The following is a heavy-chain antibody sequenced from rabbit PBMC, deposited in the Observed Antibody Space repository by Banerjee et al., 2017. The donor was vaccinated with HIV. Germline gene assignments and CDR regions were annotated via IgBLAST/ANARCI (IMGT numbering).Heavy chain of an antibody. V-gene: IGHV1S45*01. CDR3: ARGGVASTGYTYAFDP. Sequence: QEQLVESGGGLVQPEGSLALTCKASGFTIVSSYYMCWVRQAPGKGLELIACIDTYSGSTWFASWVNGRFTISKTSSTTVTLQMTSLTAADTATYFCARGGVASTGYTYAFDPWGPGTLVTVS. CDR1: GFTIVSSYY. CDR2: IDTYSGST. D-gene: IGHD1-1*01. J-gene: IGHJ2*01.